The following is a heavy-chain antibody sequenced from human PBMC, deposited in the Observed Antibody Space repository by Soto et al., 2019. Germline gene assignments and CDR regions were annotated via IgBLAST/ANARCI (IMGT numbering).Heavy chain of an antibody. CDR3: AHRDYYNSSGYAPFDS. Sequence: KSGPTLVNPTQTLTLTCSFSGFSLSTSGVGVGWIRQPPGKALEWLVLLYWNEDKRYSPSLESRLTVTKDTSKNQVVLTMTNVDPVDTATYYCAHRDYYNSSGYAPFDSWGRGTLVTVSS. CDR1: GFSLSTSGVG. D-gene: IGHD3-22*01. V-gene: IGHV2-5*01. CDR2: LYWNEDK. J-gene: IGHJ4*02.